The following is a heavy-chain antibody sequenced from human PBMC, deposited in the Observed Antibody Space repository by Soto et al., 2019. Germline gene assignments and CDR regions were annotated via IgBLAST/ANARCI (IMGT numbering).Heavy chain of an antibody. CDR2: IDPGDSDT. D-gene: IGHD6-19*01. J-gene: IGHJ6*02. CDR1: GYSFTSYW. V-gene: IGHV5-10-1*04. Sequence: GESLKISCKGSGYSFTSYWISWVRQMPGKGLEWMGRIDPGDSDTKYSPSLQGQVTISADTSISTAYLQWTSLKASDTAMYYCARSRRGAYSSGWYSPSGYYNYGIDVWGQETKVTVSS. CDR3: ARSRRGAYSSGWYSPSGYYNYGIDV.